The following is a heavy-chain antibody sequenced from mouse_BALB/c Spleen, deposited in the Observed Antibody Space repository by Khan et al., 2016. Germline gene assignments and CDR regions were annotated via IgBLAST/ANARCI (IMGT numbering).Heavy chain of an antibody. CDR2: IRLKSDNYAT. J-gene: IGHJ3*01. Sequence: QLEESGGGLVQPGGSMKLSCVASGFTFSGCWMSWVRQSPEKGLEWVAEIRLKSDNYATHYAESVKGKFAISRDDSKSRLYLQMNSLRAEDTGIYYCTKDSWFAYWGQGTLVTVSA. CDR3: TKDSWFAY. V-gene: IGHV6-6*02. CDR1: GFTFSGCW.